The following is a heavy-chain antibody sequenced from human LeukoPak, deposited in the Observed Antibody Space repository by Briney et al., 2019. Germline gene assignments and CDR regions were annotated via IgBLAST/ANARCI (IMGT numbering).Heavy chain of an antibody. Sequence: SETLSLTCAVYGGSFSGYYWSWIRQPPGKGLEWIGEINHSGSTNYNPSLKSRVTISVDTSKNQFSLKLSSVTAADTAVYYCARGNYDFWSGYEVLYYYYGMDVWGQGTTVTVSS. J-gene: IGHJ6*02. D-gene: IGHD3-3*01. V-gene: IGHV4-34*01. CDR3: ARGNYDFWSGYEVLYYYYGMDV. CDR2: INHSGST. CDR1: GGSFSGYY.